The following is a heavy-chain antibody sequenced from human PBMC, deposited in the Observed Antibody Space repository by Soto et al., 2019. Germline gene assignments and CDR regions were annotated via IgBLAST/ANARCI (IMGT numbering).Heavy chain of an antibody. CDR3: AGARRRGSVVGVYYGLDV. Sequence: QVLLQESGPGLVEPSGTLSLTCGVSGFSIGNNNCWSWVRQPPGEGLEWIWEICHVGNTYYTPSLKSRVTISMDKPNNQFSLTVTSLTAADTAVYYWAGARRRGSVVGVYYGLDVWGQGTRVTVSS. J-gene: IGHJ6*02. CDR2: ICHVGNT. V-gene: IGHV4-4*02. CDR1: GFSIGNNNC. D-gene: IGHD2-8*01.